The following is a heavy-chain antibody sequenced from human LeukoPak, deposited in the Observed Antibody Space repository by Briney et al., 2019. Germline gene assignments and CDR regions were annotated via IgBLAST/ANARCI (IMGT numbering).Heavy chain of an antibody. V-gene: IGHV1-46*01. D-gene: IGHD3-22*01. J-gene: IGHJ4*02. Sequence: ASVTVSFTASGYTFTSNYIHWVRQAPGQGLEWMGMIYPRDGSTSYAQKFQGRVTVTRDTSTSTVHMELSGLRSEDTAVYYCARSAQFYDSGVYQPGNLDFWGQGTLVTVSS. CDR2: IYPRDGST. CDR1: GYTFTSNY. CDR3: ARSAQFYDSGVYQPGNLDF.